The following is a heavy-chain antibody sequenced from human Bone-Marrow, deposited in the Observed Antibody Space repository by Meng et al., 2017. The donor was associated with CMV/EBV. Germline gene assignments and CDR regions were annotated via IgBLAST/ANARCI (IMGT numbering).Heavy chain of an antibody. CDR3: AREYSYGPFDY. Sequence: SLKISCAASGFTFDDYAIHWVRQAPGKGLEWVSGISWNSGSVGYADSVKGRFTISRDNAKNSLSLQLNSLRAEDTAVYYCAREYSYGPFDYWGQGMLVTVSS. J-gene: IGHJ4*02. CDR2: ISWNSGSV. V-gene: IGHV3-9*01. CDR1: GFTFDDYA. D-gene: IGHD5-18*01.